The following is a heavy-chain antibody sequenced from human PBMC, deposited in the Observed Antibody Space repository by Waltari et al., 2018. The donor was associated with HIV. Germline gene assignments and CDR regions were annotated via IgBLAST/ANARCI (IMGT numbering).Heavy chain of an antibody. J-gene: IGHJ1*01. CDR2: SYRGGGT. Sequence: EVQLVESGGGLVQPGGSLRLSCVASGFTVSTNYMSWVRQAPGEGLGGVAVSYRGGGTYYAGAGKGRFTICRDKSKNTLYLQMNSLGAEDTAVYYCARDPPMVRKGFQHWGQGTLVTVSS. CDR3: ARDPPMVRKGFQH. CDR1: GFTVSTNY. D-gene: IGHD3-10*01. V-gene: IGHV3-66*02.